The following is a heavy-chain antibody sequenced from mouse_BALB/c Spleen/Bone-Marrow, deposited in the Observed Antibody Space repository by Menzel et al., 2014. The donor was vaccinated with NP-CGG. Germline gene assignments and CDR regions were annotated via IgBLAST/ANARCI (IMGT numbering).Heavy chain of an antibody. V-gene: IGHV5-12*02. Sequence: DVQLVESGGGLVQPGGSLKLSCATSGFTFSDYYMYWVRQTPEKRLEWVAYISNGGGSTYYPDTVKGRFTISRDNAKNSLYLQMSRLKSEDTAMYYCARAYYRYALVWFAYWGQGTLVTVSA. CDR2: ISNGGGST. CDR1: GFTFSDYY. J-gene: IGHJ3*01. CDR3: ARAYYRYALVWFAY. D-gene: IGHD2-14*01.